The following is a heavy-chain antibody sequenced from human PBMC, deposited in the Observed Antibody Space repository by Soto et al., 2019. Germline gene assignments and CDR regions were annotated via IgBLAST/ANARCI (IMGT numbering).Heavy chain of an antibody. D-gene: IGHD2-21*02. CDR1: GYTFTSYY. CDR3: AREFRGIVVVTARAAFDI. J-gene: IGHJ3*02. CDR2: INPSGGST. Sequence: GASVKVSCKASGYTFTSYYMHWVRQAPGQGLEWMGIINPSGGSTSYAQKFQGRVTMTRDTSTSTVYMELSSLRSEDTAAYYCAREFRGIVVVTARAAFDIWGQGTMVTVSS. V-gene: IGHV1-46*01.